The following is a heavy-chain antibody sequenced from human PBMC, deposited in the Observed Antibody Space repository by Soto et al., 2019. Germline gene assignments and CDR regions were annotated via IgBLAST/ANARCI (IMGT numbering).Heavy chain of an antibody. CDR1: GFTFSTYG. CDR3: AKQQLPYYYGSESLDY. CDR2: ISYDGSNK. D-gene: IGHD3-10*01. Sequence: GGSLRLSCAASGFTFSTYGMNWVRQAPGKGLEWVAAISYDGSNKDYADSVKGRFSISRDNPRNTLFLHMNSLRGEDTAVYYCAKQQLPYYYGSESLDYWGQGTLVTVSS. J-gene: IGHJ4*02. V-gene: IGHV3-30*18.